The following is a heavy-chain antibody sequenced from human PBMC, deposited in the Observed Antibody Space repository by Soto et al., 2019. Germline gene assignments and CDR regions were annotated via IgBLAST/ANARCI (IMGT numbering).Heavy chain of an antibody. D-gene: IGHD2-15*01. Sequence: PGGSLRLSCAASGFTFSSYGMHWVRQAPGKGLEWVAVISYDGSNKYYADSVKGRFTISRDNSKNTLYLQMNSLRAEDTAVYYCASGGSCYSGGLCYYYGMDVWGQGTTVTVSS. CDR2: ISYDGSNK. CDR3: ASGGSCYSGGLCYYYGMDV. J-gene: IGHJ6*02. CDR1: GFTFSSYG. V-gene: IGHV3-30-3*02.